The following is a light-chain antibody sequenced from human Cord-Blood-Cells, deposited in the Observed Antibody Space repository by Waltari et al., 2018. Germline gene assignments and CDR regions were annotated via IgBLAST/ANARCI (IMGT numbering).Light chain of an antibody. J-gene: IGKJ4*01. V-gene: IGKV2-28*01. CDR2: LGS. Sequence: DIVMTQSPLSLPVTPGEPASISCRSSQSLLHSNGYNDLVWYRQKPGQSPQLLIYLGSNRAAGVPDRFSGSGSGTDFTLKISRVEAEDVGVYYCMQALQTPLTFGGGTKVEIK. CDR3: MQALQTPLT. CDR1: QSLLHSNGYND.